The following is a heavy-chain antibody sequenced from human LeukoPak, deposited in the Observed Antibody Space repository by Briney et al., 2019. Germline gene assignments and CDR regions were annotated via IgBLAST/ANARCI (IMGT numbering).Heavy chain of an antibody. Sequence: SLRLSCTASGFTFSKYGMHWVRQAPGKGLEWVAVIWFDGSNRNHADSVKGRFTISRDNSKNTLYLQMNSLRVEDTAVYFCVRDYCSGGSCYENNWFDPWGQGTLVTVSS. CDR3: VRDYCSGGSCYENNWFDP. V-gene: IGHV3-33*01. CDR1: GFTFSKYG. CDR2: IWFDGSNR. D-gene: IGHD2-15*01. J-gene: IGHJ5*02.